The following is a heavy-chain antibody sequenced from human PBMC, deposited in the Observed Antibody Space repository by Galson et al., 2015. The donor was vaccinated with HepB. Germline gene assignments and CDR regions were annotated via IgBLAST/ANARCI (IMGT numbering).Heavy chain of an antibody. Sequence: SCKASGGTFSSYAISWVRQAPGQGLEWMGGIIPIFGTANYAQKFQGRVTITADESTSTAYMELSSLRSEDTAVYYCASPTITIFGVVTPPYYYGMDVWGQGTTVTVSS. CDR2: IIPIFGTA. CDR1: GGTFSSYA. J-gene: IGHJ6*02. V-gene: IGHV1-69*01. D-gene: IGHD3-3*01. CDR3: ASPTITIFGVVTPPYYYGMDV.